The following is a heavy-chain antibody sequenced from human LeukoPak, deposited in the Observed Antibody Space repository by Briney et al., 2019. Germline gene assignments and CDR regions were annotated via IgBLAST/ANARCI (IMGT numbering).Heavy chain of an antibody. Sequence: PEGSLRLSCAASGFTFSSYAMSWVRQAPGKGLEWVSAISGSGGSTYYADSVKGRFTISRDNSKNTLYLQMNSLRAEDTAVYYCAKAPFRPGDYVGAPLDYWGQGTLVTVSS. J-gene: IGHJ4*02. CDR1: GFTFSSYA. V-gene: IGHV3-23*01. D-gene: IGHD4-17*01. CDR2: ISGSGGST. CDR3: AKAPFRPGDYVGAPLDY.